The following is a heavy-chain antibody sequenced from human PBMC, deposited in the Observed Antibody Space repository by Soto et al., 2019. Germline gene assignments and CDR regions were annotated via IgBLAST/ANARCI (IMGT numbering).Heavy chain of an antibody. Sequence: SETLSLTCTVSGGSISSGSYYWTWIRQQQGKGLEWIGYIYYSGSTYYNPSLKSRVTISVDTSKNQFSLKLSSVTAADTAVYYCARVWFGELSAAFDPWGQGTLVTVSS. CDR3: ARVWFGELSAAFDP. CDR2: IYYSGST. D-gene: IGHD3-10*01. V-gene: IGHV4-31*03. J-gene: IGHJ5*02. CDR1: GGSISSGSYY.